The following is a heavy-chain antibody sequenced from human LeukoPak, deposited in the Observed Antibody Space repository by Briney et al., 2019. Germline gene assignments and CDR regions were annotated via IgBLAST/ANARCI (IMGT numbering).Heavy chain of an antibody. CDR1: GYTFTGYY. J-gene: IGHJ4*02. V-gene: IGHV1-2*02. CDR3: ARVFYCSGGICYLNS. D-gene: IGHD2-8*02. Sequence: ASVKLSCKASGYTFTGYYIHWVRQAPGQGLEWMGWINPNSGGTSYAQKFQGRVTMTRDTSITTAYMELSGLRFDDTAVYYCARVFYCSGGICYLNSWGQGTLVTVSS. CDR2: INPNSGGT.